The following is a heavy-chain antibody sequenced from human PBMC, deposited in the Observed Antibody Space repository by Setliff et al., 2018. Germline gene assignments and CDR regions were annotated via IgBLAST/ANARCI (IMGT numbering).Heavy chain of an antibody. J-gene: IGHJ6*03. D-gene: IGHD3-16*01. V-gene: IGHV4-4*08. CDR2: IYNNGRT. CDR3: ARDWGGATVNLGYMDV. CDR1: GGSISGYY. Sequence: SETLSLTCSVSGGSISGYYWSWLRQPPGKGLEWIGYIYNNGRTNYHPALKRRVTMSVDTSKNQLSLTLRSVTAADTAVYYCARDWGGATVNLGYMDVWGKGTTVTVSS.